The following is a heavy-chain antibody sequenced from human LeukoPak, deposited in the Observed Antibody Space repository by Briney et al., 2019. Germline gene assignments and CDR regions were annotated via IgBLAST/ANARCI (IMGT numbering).Heavy chain of an antibody. V-gene: IGHV3-23*01. J-gene: IGHJ6*03. CDR1: GFTFSNYA. D-gene: IGHD3-16*01. CDR2: ISSSGVST. CDR3: AKDFGVDYYFYYMDV. Sequence: PGGSLRLSCAASGFTFSNYAMSWVHQAPGKGLEWVSGISSSGVSTYSADAVRGRFTISRDNSKNTLYLQMNSLKGEDTAAYYCAKDFGVDYYFYYMDVWGTGTTVTVSS.